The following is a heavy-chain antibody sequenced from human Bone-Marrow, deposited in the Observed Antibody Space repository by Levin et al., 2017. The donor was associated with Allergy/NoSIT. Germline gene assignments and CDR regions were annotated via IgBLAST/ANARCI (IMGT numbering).Heavy chain of an antibody. CDR3: VKLKVVIVVPSAFDA. CDR2: ITGSGADT. V-gene: IGHV3-23*01. J-gene: IGHJ5*02. D-gene: IGHD3-16*02. Sequence: AGGSLRLSCAASGFSFSDYAMGWVRQAPGKGLEWVSGITGSGADTDYADSVKGRFTISRDNSKNTLFLQMNSLRAEDTAVYSCVKLKVVIVVPSAFDAWGQGTLVTVSS. CDR1: GFSFSDYA.